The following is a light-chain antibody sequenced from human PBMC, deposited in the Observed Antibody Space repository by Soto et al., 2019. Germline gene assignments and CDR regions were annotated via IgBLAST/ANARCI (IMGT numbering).Light chain of an antibody. Sequence: DIQMTQSPSSLSASVGDRVTITCQASQDISNYLNWYQQKPGKAPKLLIYDASNLETGVPSRFSGSGSGTDFTFTISSLQPDDFATYYCQQYNSYSTFGPATFGQGTKGDNK. CDR3: QQYNSYSTFGPAT. CDR2: DAS. J-gene: IGKJ1*01. V-gene: IGKV1-33*01. CDR1: QDISNY.